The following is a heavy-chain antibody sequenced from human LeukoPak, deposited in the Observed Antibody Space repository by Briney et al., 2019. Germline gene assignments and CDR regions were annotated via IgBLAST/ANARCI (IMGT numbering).Heavy chain of an antibody. CDR2: IYYSGST. V-gene: IGHV4-39*01. D-gene: IGHD3-3*01. J-gene: IGHJ4*02. CDR1: GGSISSGDYY. Sequence: SETLSLTCTVSGGSISSGDYYWGWIRQPPGKGLEWIGSIYYSGSTYYNPSLKSRVTISVDTSKNQFSLKLSSVTAADTAVYYCARHGGLIGSGFKYYFDYWGQGTLVTVSS. CDR3: ARHGGLIGSGFKYYFDY.